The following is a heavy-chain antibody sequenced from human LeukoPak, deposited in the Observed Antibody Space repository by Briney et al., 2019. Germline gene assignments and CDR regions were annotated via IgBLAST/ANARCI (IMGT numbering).Heavy chain of an antibody. CDR1: GFAVINND. CDR2: LYSDGNT. V-gene: IGHV3-53*01. D-gene: IGHD1-14*01. Sequence: GGSLRLSCAASGFAVINNDMTWVRQAPGKGLEWVSVLYSDGNTKYADSVQGRFTISRDNAKNTLYLEMNSLSPDDTAVYYCARGVEPLAANTLAYWGQGTLVTVSS. J-gene: IGHJ4*02. CDR3: ARGVEPLAANTLAY.